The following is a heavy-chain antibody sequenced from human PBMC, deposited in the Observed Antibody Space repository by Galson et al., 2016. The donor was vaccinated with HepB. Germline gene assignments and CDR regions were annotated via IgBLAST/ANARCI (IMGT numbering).Heavy chain of an antibody. J-gene: IGHJ5*02. D-gene: IGHD6-13*01. CDR1: GGSFSSFY. V-gene: IGHV4-59*01. Sequence: SETLSLTCTVSGGSFSSFYWHWLRQPPGKGLEWIGYIYYSGTTNYNPSLRSRVTVSLDTSKNQFSLKLSSLTAADTAVDYCASGSSWSGHWFDPWGQGTLVSVSS. CDR3: ASGSSWSGHWFDP. CDR2: IYYSGTT.